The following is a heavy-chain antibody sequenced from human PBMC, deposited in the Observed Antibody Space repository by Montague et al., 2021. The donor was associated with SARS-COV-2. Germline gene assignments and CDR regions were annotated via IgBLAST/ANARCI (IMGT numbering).Heavy chain of an antibody. Sequence: SLSLSFSVSGFTFDDYGMSWVRQAPGKGLEWVAGISRSGDRTAYGDSVKGRFTISRDNAKNSLYLQMNSLRVEDTAFYYCSRGGGMIRGVVDFWGQGILVSVSS. V-gene: IGHV3-20*03. D-gene: IGHD3-10*01. CDR3: SRGGGMIRGVVDF. CDR2: ISRSGDRT. J-gene: IGHJ4*02. CDR1: GFTFDDYG.